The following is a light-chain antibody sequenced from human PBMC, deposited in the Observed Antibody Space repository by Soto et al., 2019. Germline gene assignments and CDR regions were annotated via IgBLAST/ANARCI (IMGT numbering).Light chain of an antibody. J-gene: IGKJ4*01. Sequence: DIQMTQSPSSVSASVGDRVTITCRASQGISNRLAWYQMKPGKAPNLLIYDAFNLQSGVPSRFSGSGSGTDFTLTISSLQPEDFATYSCQQTNSFPPSFGGGTKVEIK. CDR2: DAF. CDR1: QGISNR. V-gene: IGKV1-12*01. CDR3: QQTNSFPPS.